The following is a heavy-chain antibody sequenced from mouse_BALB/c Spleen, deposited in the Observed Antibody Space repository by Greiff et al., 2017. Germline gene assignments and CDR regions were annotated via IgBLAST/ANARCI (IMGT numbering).Heavy chain of an antibody. CDR2: IWAGGST. V-gene: IGHV2-9*02. J-gene: IGHJ4*01. Sequence: QVQLKESGPGLVAPSQSLSITCTVSGFSLTSYGVHWVRQPPGKGLEWLGVIWAGGSTNYNSALMSRLSISKDNSKSQVFLKMNSLQTDDTAMYYCATYGNYEFYAMDYWGQGTSVTVSS. CDR3: ATYGNYEFYAMDY. CDR1: GFSLTSYG. D-gene: IGHD2-1*01.